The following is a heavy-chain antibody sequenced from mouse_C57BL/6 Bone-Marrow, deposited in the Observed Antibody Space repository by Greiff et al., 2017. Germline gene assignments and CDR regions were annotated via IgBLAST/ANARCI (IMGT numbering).Heavy chain of an antibody. D-gene: IGHD1-1*01. Sequence: VQLQQPGAELVKPGASVKLSCKASGYTFTSYWMHWVKQRPGQGLEWIGMIHPNSGSTNYNEKFKSKATLTVDKSSSTAYMQLSSLTSEDSAVYYCAGITTVVGGYFDYWGQGTTLTVSS. J-gene: IGHJ2*01. V-gene: IGHV1-64*01. CDR1: GYTFTSYW. CDR2: IHPNSGST. CDR3: AGITTVVGGYFDY.